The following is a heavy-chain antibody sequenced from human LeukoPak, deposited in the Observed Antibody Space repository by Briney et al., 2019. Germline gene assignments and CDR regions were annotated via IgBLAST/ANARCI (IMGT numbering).Heavy chain of an antibody. V-gene: IGHV3-23*01. J-gene: IGHJ4*02. CDR1: GFTFSSYA. CDR3: AKGGTFGGVIDFDY. Sequence: PGGSLRLSCAASGFTFSSYAMSWVRQAPGEGLEWVSAISGSGGSTYYADSVKGRFTISRDNSKNTLYLQMNSLRAEDTAVYYCAKGGTFGGVIDFDYWGQGTLVTVSS. CDR2: ISGSGGST. D-gene: IGHD3-16*02.